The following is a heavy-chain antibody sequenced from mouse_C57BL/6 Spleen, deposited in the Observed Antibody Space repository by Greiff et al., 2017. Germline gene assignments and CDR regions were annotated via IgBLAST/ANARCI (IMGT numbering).Heavy chain of an antibody. J-gene: IGHJ3*01. CDR2: ISSGGSYT. CDR3: ARQYGSFAY. CDR1: GFTFSSYG. D-gene: IGHD2-2*01. Sequence: EVQLVESGGDLVKPGGSLKLSCAASGFTFSSYGMSWVRQTPDKRLEWVATISSGGSYTYYPDSVKGRFTISRDNAKNTLYLQMSSLKSEDTAMYYCARQYGSFAYWGQGTLVTVSA. V-gene: IGHV5-6*01.